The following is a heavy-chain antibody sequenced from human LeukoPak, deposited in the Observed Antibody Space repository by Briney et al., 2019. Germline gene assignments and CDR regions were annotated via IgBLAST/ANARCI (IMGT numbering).Heavy chain of an antibody. V-gene: IGHV4-59*01. CDR1: GGSISSYY. CDR3: ARARYVNSFYAFDI. D-gene: IGHD3-9*01. J-gene: IGHJ3*02. Sequence: SETLSLSCTVSGGSISSYYWSWIRLPPGKGLEWIGYLSKSGNTNYSPSLKSRVTIFGDTSKNQFFLKLSSVTAADTAVYYCARARYVNSFYAFDIWGQGTLVTVSS. CDR2: LSKSGNT.